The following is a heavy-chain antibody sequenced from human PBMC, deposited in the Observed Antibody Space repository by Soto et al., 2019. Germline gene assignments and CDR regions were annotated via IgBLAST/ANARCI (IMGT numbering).Heavy chain of an antibody. J-gene: IGHJ4*02. CDR1: GGSISSGDYY. Sequence: QVQLQESGPGLVKPSQTLPLTCTVSGGSISSGDYYWSWIRQHPGKGLEGIGYSYYSGGTYYNPSLKSRGTISIDTSKNQFSLKLSSVTAADTAVYFCARGVDGRPGLYFDYWGQGTLVTVSS. D-gene: IGHD1-1*01. V-gene: IGHV4-31*03. CDR2: SYYSGGT. CDR3: ARGVDGRPGLYFDY.